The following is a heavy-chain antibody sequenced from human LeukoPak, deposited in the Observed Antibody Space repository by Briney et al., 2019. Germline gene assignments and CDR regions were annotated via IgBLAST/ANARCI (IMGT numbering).Heavy chain of an antibody. D-gene: IGHD3-10*01. CDR2: LRGNDET. CDR1: GISFRNYA. CDR3: ARASWVSDPDAVR. Sequence: GGSLRLSSAASGISFRNYAMSWVRQAPARGPEWVSSLRGNDETFYADSVKGRFTLSRDDSRNTVYLQLNNLRVEDTAIYYCARASWVSDPDAVRWGQGTQVTVSS. V-gene: IGHV3-23*01. J-gene: IGHJ4*02.